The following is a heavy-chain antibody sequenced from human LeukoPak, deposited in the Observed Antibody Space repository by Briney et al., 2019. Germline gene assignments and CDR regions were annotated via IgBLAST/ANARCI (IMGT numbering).Heavy chain of an antibody. D-gene: IGHD2-2*02. CDR1: GGTFSSYA. J-gene: IGHJ4*02. CDR3: ARTTAAAAIPPDY. CDR2: IIPILGIA. V-gene: IGHV1-69*04. Sequence: SVKVSCKASGGTFSSYAISWVRQAPGQGLEWMGRIIPILGIANYAQKFQGRVTITADKSTSTAYMELSSLRSEDTAVYYCARTTAAAAIPPDYWGQGTLVTVSS.